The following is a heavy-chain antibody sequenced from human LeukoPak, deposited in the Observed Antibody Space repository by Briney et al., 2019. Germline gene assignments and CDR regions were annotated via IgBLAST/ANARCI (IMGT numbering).Heavy chain of an antibody. Sequence: PSETLSLTCTVSGGSISSYYWSWIRQPPGKGLEGIGYIYYSGSTNYNPSLRSRVTISVDTSKNQFSLKLSSVTAADTAVYYCARYNYDFWSGYSKWFDPWGQGTLVTVSS. CDR2: IYYSGST. CDR3: ARYNYDFWSGYSKWFDP. CDR1: GGSISSYY. D-gene: IGHD3-3*01. V-gene: IGHV4-59*01. J-gene: IGHJ5*02.